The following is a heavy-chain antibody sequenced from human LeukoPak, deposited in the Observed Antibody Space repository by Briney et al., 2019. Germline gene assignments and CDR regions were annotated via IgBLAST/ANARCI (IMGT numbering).Heavy chain of an antibody. D-gene: IGHD5-18*01. Sequence: GGSLRLSCIASGLTVSNHWMSWVRQAPGKGLEWVANIREERGQEYYVDSVKGRFTISKNSAKNSLYLQMNTLRVEDTAMYYCASLDTAKQPLANHWGQGTLVTVSS. CDR3: ASLDTAKQPLANH. J-gene: IGHJ5*02. V-gene: IGHV3-7*03. CDR2: IREERGQE. CDR1: GLTVSNHW.